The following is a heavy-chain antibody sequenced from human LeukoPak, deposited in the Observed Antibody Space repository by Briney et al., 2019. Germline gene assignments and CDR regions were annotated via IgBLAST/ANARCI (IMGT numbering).Heavy chain of an antibody. CDR1: GGTFSSCA. D-gene: IGHD6-13*01. V-gene: IGHV1-69*04. CDR2: IIPNFGIA. Sequence: ASVKVSCKASGGTFSSCAISWVRQAPGQGLEWMGRIIPNFGIANYAQKFQGRVTITADKSTSTAYMELSSLRSEDTAVYYCARERYSSSWETRYNWFDPWGQGTLVTVSS. J-gene: IGHJ5*02. CDR3: ARERYSSSWETRYNWFDP.